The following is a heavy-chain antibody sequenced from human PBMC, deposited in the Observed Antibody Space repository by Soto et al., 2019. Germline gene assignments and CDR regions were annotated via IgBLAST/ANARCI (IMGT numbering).Heavy chain of an antibody. CDR1: GYSFTSYW. V-gene: IGHV5-10-1*01. Sequence: GESLKLSCKGSGYSFTSYWISWVLQTPGKGLEWMGRIDPSDSYTNYSPSFQGHVTISADKSISTAYLQWSSLKASDTAMYYCARHASVPAAIQLAKYGMDVWGQGTTVTVSS. CDR2: IDPSDSYT. J-gene: IGHJ6*02. D-gene: IGHD2-2*02. CDR3: ARHASVPAAIQLAKYGMDV.